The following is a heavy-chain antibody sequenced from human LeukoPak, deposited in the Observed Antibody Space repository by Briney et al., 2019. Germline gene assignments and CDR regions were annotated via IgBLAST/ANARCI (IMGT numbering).Heavy chain of an antibody. D-gene: IGHD5-24*01. Sequence: ASVNVSCKASGGTFSSYAISWVRQAPGQGLEWMGRIIPILGIANYAQTFQGRVTITEDKSTSTAYMELSSLRSEDTAVYYCARDRVEMATRHIDYWGQGTLVTVSS. J-gene: IGHJ4*02. CDR2: IIPILGIA. CDR3: ARDRVEMATRHIDY. V-gene: IGHV1-69*04. CDR1: GGTFSSYA.